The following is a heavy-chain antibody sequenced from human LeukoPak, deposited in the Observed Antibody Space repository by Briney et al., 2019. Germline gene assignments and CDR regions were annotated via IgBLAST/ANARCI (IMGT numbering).Heavy chain of an antibody. CDR3: AKDDGYSSVYYFDY. D-gene: IGHD6-19*01. V-gene: IGHV3-23*01. Sequence: GGSLRLSCAASGFTFSSYAMSWVRQAPGKGLEWVSAISGSGGSTYYADSVKGRFTISRDNSKKTLYLQMNGLRAEDTAVYYCAKDDGYSSVYYFDYWGQGTLVTVSP. CDR1: GFTFSSYA. CDR2: ISGSGGST. J-gene: IGHJ4*02.